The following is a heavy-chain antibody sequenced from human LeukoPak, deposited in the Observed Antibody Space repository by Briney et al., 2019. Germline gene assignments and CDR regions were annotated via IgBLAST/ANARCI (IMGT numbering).Heavy chain of an antibody. CDR2: ISGSGGST. D-gene: IGHD3-22*01. Sequence: TGGSLRLSCAASGFTFNNYDVSWVRQAPGKGLEWVSTISGSGGSTYYADSVKGRFTISRDNSKNTLYLQMNSLRAEDTACYYCARRSYYGSTGYPFDYWGQGALVTVSS. J-gene: IGHJ4*02. V-gene: IGHV3-23*01. CDR3: ARRSYYGSTGYPFDY. CDR1: GFTFNNYD.